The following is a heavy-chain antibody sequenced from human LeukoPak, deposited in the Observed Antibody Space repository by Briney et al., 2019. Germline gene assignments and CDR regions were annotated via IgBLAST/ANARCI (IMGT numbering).Heavy chain of an antibody. Sequence: SETLSLTCTVSGGSISSGGYYWSWIRQHPGTGLEWIGYIYYSGSTNYNPSLKSRVTISVDTSKNQFSLKLSSVTAADTAVYYCAGLTIAAAGPFDYWGQGTLVTVSS. CDR2: IYYSGST. J-gene: IGHJ4*02. V-gene: IGHV4-31*03. CDR1: GGSISSGGYY. D-gene: IGHD6-13*01. CDR3: AGLTIAAAGPFDY.